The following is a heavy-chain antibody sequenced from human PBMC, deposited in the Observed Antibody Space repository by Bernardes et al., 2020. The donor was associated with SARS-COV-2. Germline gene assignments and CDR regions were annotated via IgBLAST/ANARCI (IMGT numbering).Heavy chain of an antibody. V-gene: IGHV3-30*18. CDR1: GFTFSRYG. Sequence: GGSLRLSCAASGFTFSRYGMHWVRQAPGKGLEWVAVISNDGNDKWHADSVKGRFTISRDNSKNTLFLQMNSVRDEDTAIYYCAKGEDVYNSGYCAYWGQGTLVTVSS. CDR3: AKGEDVYNSGYCAY. D-gene: IGHD6-19*01. CDR2: ISNDGNDK. J-gene: IGHJ4*02.